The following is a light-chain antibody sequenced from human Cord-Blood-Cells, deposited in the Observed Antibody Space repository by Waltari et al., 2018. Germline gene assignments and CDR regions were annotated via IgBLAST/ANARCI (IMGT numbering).Light chain of an antibody. CDR2: AAS. Sequence: DLQLTQSPSFLSASVGDRVTIPCRASQGISSYLSWYQQKPGKAPKLLIYAASTLQSGVPSRFSGSGSGTEFTLTISSLQPEDFATYYCQQLNSYPYTFGQGTKLEIK. CDR1: QGISSY. CDR3: QQLNSYPYT. J-gene: IGKJ2*01. V-gene: IGKV1-9*01.